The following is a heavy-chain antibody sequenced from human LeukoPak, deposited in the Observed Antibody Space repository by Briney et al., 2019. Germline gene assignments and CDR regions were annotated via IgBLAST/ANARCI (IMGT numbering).Heavy chain of an antibody. J-gene: IGHJ1*01. V-gene: IGHV1-2*02. CDR3: ARGSSTYYDFWSGYSRNAEYFQH. D-gene: IGHD3-3*01. CDR1: GYTFTGYY. Sequence: ASVKVSCKASGYTFTGYYMHWVRQAPGQGLAWMGWINPNSGGTNYAQKFQGRVTMTRDTSISTAYMELSRLRSDDTAVYYCARGSSTYYDFWSGYSRNAEYFQHWGQGTLVTVSS. CDR2: INPNSGGT.